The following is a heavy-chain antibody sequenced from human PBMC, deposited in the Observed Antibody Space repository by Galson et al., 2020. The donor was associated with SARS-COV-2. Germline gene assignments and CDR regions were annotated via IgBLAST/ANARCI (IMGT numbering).Heavy chain of an antibody. CDR1: GFSLSNARMG. V-gene: IGHV2-26*01. CDR2: IFSNDKK. D-gene: IGHD3-3*01. Sequence: ESGPTLVKPTETLTLTCTVSGFSLSNARMGVSWIRQPPGKALEWLAHIFSNDKKSYSTSLKSRLTISKDTSKSQVVLTMTNMDPVDTATYYCARTPKEVTIFGVVYYGMDVWGQGTTVTVSS. CDR3: ARTPKEVTIFGVVYYGMDV. J-gene: IGHJ6*02.